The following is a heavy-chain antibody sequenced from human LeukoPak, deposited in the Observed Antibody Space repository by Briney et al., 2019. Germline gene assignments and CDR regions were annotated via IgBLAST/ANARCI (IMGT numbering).Heavy chain of an antibody. V-gene: IGHV1-8*01. CDR2: MNPNSGNT. J-gene: IGHJ4*02. CDR3: ARRGDAVTTLDY. D-gene: IGHD4-17*01. CDR1: GYTFTSYD. Sequence: GASVKVSCKASGYTFTSYDINWVRQATGQGLEWMGWMNPNSGNTGYAQKFQGRVTMTRNTSISTAYMELSSLRSEDTAVYYCARRGDAVTTLDYWGQGTLVTVSS.